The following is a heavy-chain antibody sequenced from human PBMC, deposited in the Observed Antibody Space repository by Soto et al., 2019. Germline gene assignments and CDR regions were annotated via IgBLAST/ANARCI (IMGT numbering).Heavy chain of an antibody. CDR1: GFTFSSYS. V-gene: IGHV3-21*01. D-gene: IGHD6-13*01. J-gene: IGHJ6*02. Sequence: EVQLVESGGGLVKPGGSLRLSCAASGFTFSSYSMNWVRQAPGKGLEWVSSISSSSSYIYYADSVKGRFTISRDNAKNSLYLQTNRLRAADTAGYYCAVDARPYSSRWRYYYSGMDFWGQGTTVTVSS. CDR2: ISSSSSYI. CDR3: AVDARPYSSRWRYYYSGMDF.